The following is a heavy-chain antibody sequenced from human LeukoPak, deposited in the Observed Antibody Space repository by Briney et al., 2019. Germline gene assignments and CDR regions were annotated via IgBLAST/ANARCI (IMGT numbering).Heavy chain of an antibody. CDR3: ARHSDGWYWGGSGMDV. Sequence: PSETLYLTCIVSGGGSISSSNHYWGWIRQPPGKGLEWIGSINYSGSTQYNPSLKSRVTLSVDTSKDQFSLKLSSVTAADTAVYYCARHSDGWYWGGSGMDVWGQGTTVIVSS. D-gene: IGHD6-19*01. J-gene: IGHJ6*02. CDR2: INYSGST. CDR1: GGGSISSSNHY. V-gene: IGHV4-39*01.